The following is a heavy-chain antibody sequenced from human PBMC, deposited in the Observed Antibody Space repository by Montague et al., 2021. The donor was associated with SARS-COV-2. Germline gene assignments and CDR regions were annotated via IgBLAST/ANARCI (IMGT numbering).Heavy chain of an antibody. J-gene: IGHJ4*02. D-gene: IGHD3-3*01. CDR3: AKDLVGDFWSAFYSGYFDY. CDR2: ISNDGGNK. Sequence: SLRLSCAASGFTFNNYGMHWVRQAPGKELEWVAVISNDGGNKYYADSVKGRFSISRDNSKNTLYLQMNSLGAEDTAVYYCAKDLVGDFWSAFYSGYFDYWGQGTLVTASS. V-gene: IGHV3-30*18. CDR1: GFTFNNYG.